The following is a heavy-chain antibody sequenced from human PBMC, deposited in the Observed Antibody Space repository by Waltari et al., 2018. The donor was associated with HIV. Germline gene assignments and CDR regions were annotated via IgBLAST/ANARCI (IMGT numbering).Heavy chain of an antibody. CDR1: GYC. CDR3: ASHGRRVGPFLS. J-gene: IGHJ5*02. D-gene: IGHD1-26*01. Sequence: GYCWDRIRPSPGKGLEWIGNIYDSGSTYYNPSFKSRVTISVDTSKNHFSLRLTSVTAADTAIYYCASHGRRVGPFLSWGQGTLVTVSS. CDR2: IYDSGST. V-gene: IGHV4-38-2*01.